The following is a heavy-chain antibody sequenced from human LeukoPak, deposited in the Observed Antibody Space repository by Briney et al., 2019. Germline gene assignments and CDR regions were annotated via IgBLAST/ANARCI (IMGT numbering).Heavy chain of an antibody. Sequence: SETLSLTWAVYGGSFSGYYWSWIRQPPGKGLEWIGEINHSGSTNYDPSLKSRVTISVDTSKNQFSLKLSSVTAADTAVYYCARGRPRFTFDYWGQGTLVTVSS. CDR3: ARGRPRFTFDY. CDR1: GGSFSGYY. J-gene: IGHJ4*02. D-gene: IGHD3-3*01. V-gene: IGHV4-34*01. CDR2: INHSGST.